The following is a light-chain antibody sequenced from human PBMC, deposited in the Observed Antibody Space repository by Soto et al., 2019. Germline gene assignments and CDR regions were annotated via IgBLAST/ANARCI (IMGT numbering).Light chain of an antibody. Sequence: QSALTQPASVSGSRGQSITISCTGSGRDIGAYDYVSWYQQHPGKAPKLLIYGVKNRPSGVSYRFSASKSAFTASLTIYGLQAEDEAHYYCSSYTTSYFYVFGPGTKVTVL. CDR3: SSYTTSYFYV. CDR2: GVK. V-gene: IGLV2-14*01. J-gene: IGLJ1*01. CDR1: GRDIGAYDY.